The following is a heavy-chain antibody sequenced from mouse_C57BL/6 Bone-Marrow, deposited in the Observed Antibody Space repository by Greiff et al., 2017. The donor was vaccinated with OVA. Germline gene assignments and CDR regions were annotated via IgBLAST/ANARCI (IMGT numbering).Heavy chain of an antibody. CDR1: GYTFTSYW. CDR2: IYPGSGST. D-gene: IGHD2-1*01. Sequence: VQLQQPGAELVKPGASVKMSCKASGYTFTSYWITWVKQRPGQGLEWIGDIYPGSGSTNYNEKFKSKATLTVDTSSSTAYMQLSSLTSEDSAVYYCARSPPLPNYCDYWGQGTTLTVSS. CDR3: ARSPPLPNYCDY. V-gene: IGHV1-55*01. J-gene: IGHJ2*01.